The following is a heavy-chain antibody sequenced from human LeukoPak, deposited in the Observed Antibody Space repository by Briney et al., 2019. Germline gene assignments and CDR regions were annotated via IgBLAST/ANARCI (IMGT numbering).Heavy chain of an antibody. CDR3: ARRRAATIDY. CDR2: IYDSGST. V-gene: IGHV4-59*08. CDR1: GGFISSYY. J-gene: IGHJ4*02. Sequence: SETLSLTCTVSGGFISSYYWSWIRQPPGKGLEWNGYIYDSGSTNYNPSLKSRVTISVDTSKNQFSLKLSSVTAADTAVYYCARRRAATIDYWGQGTLVTVSS. D-gene: IGHD6-25*01.